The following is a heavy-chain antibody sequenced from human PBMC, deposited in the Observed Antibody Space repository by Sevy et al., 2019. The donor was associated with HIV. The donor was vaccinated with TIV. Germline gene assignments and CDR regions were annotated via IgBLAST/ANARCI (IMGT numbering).Heavy chain of an antibody. CDR2: ISGSGGST. CDR3: AKARIAVAGDSNYYFDY. J-gene: IGHJ4*02. Sequence: GGSLRLSCAASGFTFSSYAMSWVRQAPGKGLEWVSAISGSGGSTYYADSVKGRFTISRDNSKNTLYLQMNSLRAEDMAVYYCAKARIAVAGDSNYYFDYWGQGTLVTVSS. CDR1: GFTFSSYA. V-gene: IGHV3-23*01. D-gene: IGHD6-19*01.